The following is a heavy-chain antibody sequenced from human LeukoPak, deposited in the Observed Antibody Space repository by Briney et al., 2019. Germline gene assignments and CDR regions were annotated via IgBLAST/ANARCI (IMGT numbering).Heavy chain of an antibody. Sequence: KTGGSLRLSCAASGFTFSSYSMNWVRQAPGKGPEWVSSISSSSSYIYYADSVKGRFTISRDNAKNSLYLQMNSLRAEDTAVYYCASSLIAAAGYDYWGQGTLVTVSS. CDR1: GFTFSSYS. J-gene: IGHJ4*02. V-gene: IGHV3-21*01. D-gene: IGHD6-13*01. CDR2: ISSSSSYI. CDR3: ASSLIAAAGYDY.